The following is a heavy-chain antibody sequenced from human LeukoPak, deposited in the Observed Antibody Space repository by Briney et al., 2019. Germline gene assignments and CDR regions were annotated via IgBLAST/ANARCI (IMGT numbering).Heavy chain of an antibody. CDR3: AKDIQLST. CDR1: GLTFSSYA. CDR2: IGSSGGST. V-gene: IGHV3-23*01. D-gene: IGHD5-24*01. J-gene: IGHJ3*01. Sequence: GGSLRLSCAASGLTFSSYAMTWVRQAPGKGLEWVSLIGSSGGSTYYADSVKGRFTISRDNSENTLSLQMNSLRVEDTAIYYCAKDIQLSTWGLGTMVTVSS.